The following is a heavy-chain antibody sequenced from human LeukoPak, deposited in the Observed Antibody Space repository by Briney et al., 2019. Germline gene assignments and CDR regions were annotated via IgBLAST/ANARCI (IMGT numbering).Heavy chain of an antibody. CDR2: ISGSGDST. CDR1: GFTFSSYA. Sequence: GGSLRLSCAASGFTFSSYAMSWVRQAPGKGLEWVSAISGSGDSTYYADSVKGRFTISRDKSKNTLYLQMNSLRAEDTAVYYCAKDESSGSSPYYFDYWGQGTLVTVSS. D-gene: IGHD1-26*01. V-gene: IGHV3-23*01. CDR3: AKDESSGSSPYYFDY. J-gene: IGHJ4*02.